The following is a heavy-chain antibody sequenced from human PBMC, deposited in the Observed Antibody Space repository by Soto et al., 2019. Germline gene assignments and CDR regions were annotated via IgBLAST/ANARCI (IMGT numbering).Heavy chain of an antibody. CDR2: IIPIFGTA. D-gene: IGHD3-22*01. CDR3: ARTKSSGPLLSAFDI. CDR1: GGTFSSYA. J-gene: IGHJ3*02. V-gene: IGHV1-69*13. Sequence: ASAKVSCKASGGTFSSYAISWVRQAPGQGLEWMGGIIPIFGTANYAQKFQGRVTITADESTSTAYMELSSLRSEDTAVYYCARTKSSGPLLSAFDIWGQGTMVTVSS.